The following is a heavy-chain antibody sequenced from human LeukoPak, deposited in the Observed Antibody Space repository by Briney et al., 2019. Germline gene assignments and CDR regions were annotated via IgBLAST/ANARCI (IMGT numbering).Heavy chain of an antibody. CDR2: INYSGST. V-gene: IGHV4-59*01. J-gene: IGHJ6*02. Sequence: SETLSLTCTVSGGSISSYYWTWIRQPPGKGLEWIGYINYSGSTNYNPSLKSRVTISVDTSKNQFSLKLSSVTAADTAVYYCARAQLNLLVDFGMDVWGQGTTVTISS. CDR3: ARAQLNLLVDFGMDV. CDR1: GGSISSYY. D-gene: IGHD1-1*01.